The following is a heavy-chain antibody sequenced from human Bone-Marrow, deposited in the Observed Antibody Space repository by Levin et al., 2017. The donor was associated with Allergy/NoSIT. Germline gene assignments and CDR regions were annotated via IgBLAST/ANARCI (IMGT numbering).Heavy chain of an antibody. D-gene: IGHD3-22*01. J-gene: IGHJ4*02. CDR2: ISGSGGST. CDR3: AKDLTYYYDSSGYYY. Sequence: GESLKISCAASGFTFSSYAMSWVRQAPGKGLEWVSAISGSGGSTYYADSVKGRFTISRDNSKNTLYLQMNSLRAEDTAVYYCAKDLTYYYDSSGYYYWGQGTLVTVSS. CDR1: GFTFSSYA. V-gene: IGHV3-23*01.